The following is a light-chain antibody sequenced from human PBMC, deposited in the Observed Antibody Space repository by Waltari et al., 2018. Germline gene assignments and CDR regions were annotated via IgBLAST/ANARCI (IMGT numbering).Light chain of an antibody. CDR1: NIGSKS. CDR2: DDD. V-gene: IGLV3-21*02. Sequence: SSVLTQPPSVSVAPGQTATITCGGNNIGSKSVHWYQQKPGQAPVLVVYDDDVRPPGIPERISCSNSANTAALTINRVEVGDEAAYFCQVWDNYADLVIFGGGTKLTVL. J-gene: IGLJ2*01. CDR3: QVWDNYADLVI.